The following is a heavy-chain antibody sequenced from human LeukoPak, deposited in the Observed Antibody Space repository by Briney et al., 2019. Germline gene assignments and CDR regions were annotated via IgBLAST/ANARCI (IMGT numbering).Heavy chain of an antibody. CDR3: AREAASGNDAFDI. V-gene: IGHV3-66*01. J-gene: IGHJ3*02. Sequence: PGGSLRLSCAASGFTFSSYAMSWVRQAPGKGLEWVSVIYSGGSTYYADSVKGRFTISRDNSKNTLYLQMNSLRAEDTAVYYCAREAASGNDAFDIWGQGTMVTVSS. CDR2: IYSGGST. D-gene: IGHD2-15*01. CDR1: GFTFSSYA.